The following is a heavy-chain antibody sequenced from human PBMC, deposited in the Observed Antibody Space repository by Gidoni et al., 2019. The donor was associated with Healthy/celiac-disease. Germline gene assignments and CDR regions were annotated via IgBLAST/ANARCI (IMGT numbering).Heavy chain of an antibody. CDR3: AKGGTYYYYYGMDV. CDR2: ISGSGGST. V-gene: IGHV3-23*01. Sequence: SACGFTFSSYAMSWVLQAPGKGLEWVSDISGSGGSTYCADSVKGRFTISRDNSKNTLYLQMNSLRAEDTAVYYCAKGGTYYYYYGMDVWGQGTTVTVSS. CDR1: GFTFSSYA. J-gene: IGHJ6*02.